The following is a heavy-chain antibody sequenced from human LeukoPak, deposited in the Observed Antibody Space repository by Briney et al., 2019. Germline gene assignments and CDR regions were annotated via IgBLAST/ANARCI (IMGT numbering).Heavy chain of an antibody. Sequence: GASVKVSCKASGGTFSSYTISWVRQAPGQGLEWMGRIIPILGIANYAQKLQGRVTMTTDTSTSTAYMELRSLRSDDTAVYYCAREYCGGDCVLDYWGQGTLVTVSS. CDR3: AREYCGGDCVLDY. D-gene: IGHD2-21*02. J-gene: IGHJ4*02. CDR2: IIPILGIA. CDR1: GGTFSSYT. V-gene: IGHV1-69*04.